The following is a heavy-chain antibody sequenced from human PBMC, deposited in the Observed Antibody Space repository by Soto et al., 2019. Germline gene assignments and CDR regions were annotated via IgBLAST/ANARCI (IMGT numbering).Heavy chain of an antibody. CDR2: IVVGSGNT. V-gene: IGHV1-58*01. Sequence: QMQLVQSGPEVKKPGTSVKVSCKASGFTFTSSAVQWVRQARGQRLEWIGWIVVGSGNTNYAQKFQERVTITRDMSTSTAYMELSSLRSEDTAVYYCAAGTYYDFWSGFWGQGTLVTVSS. CDR3: AAGTYYDFWSGF. J-gene: IGHJ4*02. D-gene: IGHD3-3*01. CDR1: GFTFTSSA.